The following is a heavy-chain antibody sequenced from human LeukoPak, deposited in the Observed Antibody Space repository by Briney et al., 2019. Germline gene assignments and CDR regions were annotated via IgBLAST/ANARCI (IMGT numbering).Heavy chain of an antibody. CDR3: ARDWYCSGISCYDCFDP. CDR1: GYTFTSYG. D-gene: IGHD2-15*01. CDR2: ISTWDGDT. Sequence: ASVKVSCKASGYTFTSYGVSWVRQAPGQGLEWMGWISTWDGDTNYAQNFQGRVTLTTDTSTTTAYVEVTSLRSDDTAVYYCARDWYCSGISCYDCFDPWGQGTLVIVST. V-gene: IGHV1-18*01. J-gene: IGHJ5*02.